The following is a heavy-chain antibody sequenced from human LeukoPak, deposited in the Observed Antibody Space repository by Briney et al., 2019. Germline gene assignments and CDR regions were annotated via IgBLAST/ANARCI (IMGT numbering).Heavy chain of an antibody. V-gene: IGHV4-4*07. D-gene: IGHD1-26*01. CDR1: GGSISSYY. CDR2: IYTSGST. J-gene: IGHJ6*03. CDR3: ARAVVGGSISAYYYYYMDV. Sequence: SETLSLTCTVSGGSISSYYWSWIRQPAGKGLEWIGRIYTSGSTNYNPSLKSRVTMSVDTSKNQFSLKLSSVTAADTAVYYRARAVVGGSISAYYYYYMDVWGKGATVTVSS.